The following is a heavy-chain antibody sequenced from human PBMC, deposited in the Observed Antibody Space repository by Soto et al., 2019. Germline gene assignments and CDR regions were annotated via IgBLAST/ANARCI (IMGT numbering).Heavy chain of an antibody. CDR1: GFTFSSYG. CDR2: IWYDGSNK. J-gene: IGHJ6*02. CDR3: ARDHAFRSTTVTTVAGMDV. Sequence: PGGSLRLSCAASGFTFSSYGMHWVRQAPGKGLEWVAVIWYDGSNKYYADSVKGRFTISRDNSKNTLYLQMNSLRAEDTAVYYCARDHAFRSTTVTTVAGMDVWGQGTTVTVSS. V-gene: IGHV3-33*01. D-gene: IGHD4-4*01.